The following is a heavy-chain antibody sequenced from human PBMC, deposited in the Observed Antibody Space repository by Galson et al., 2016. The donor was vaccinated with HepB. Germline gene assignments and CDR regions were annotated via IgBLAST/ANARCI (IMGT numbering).Heavy chain of an antibody. Sequence: SLRLSCAASGFSVSDDYMSWVRQAPGKGLEWVAVISYDGSNKNYADSVKGRFTISRDNSKNTLYLQMNSLRAEDTAVYYCAILVVPAPIGLDYFNYWGQGTLVTVSS. J-gene: IGHJ4*02. D-gene: IGHD2-2*02. CDR1: GFSVSDDY. V-gene: IGHV3-30-3*01. CDR3: AILVVPAPIGLDYFNY. CDR2: ISYDGSNK.